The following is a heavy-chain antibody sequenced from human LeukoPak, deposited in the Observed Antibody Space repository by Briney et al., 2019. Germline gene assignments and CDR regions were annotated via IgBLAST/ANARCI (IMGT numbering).Heavy chain of an antibody. CDR3: ARSIYDKSGYPVKDY. V-gene: IGHV3-20*04. CDR1: GFTFDDYG. D-gene: IGHD3-22*01. J-gene: IGHJ4*02. CDR2: INWNGGST. Sequence: GGSLRLSCAASGFTFDDYGMSWVRQAPGKGLECVSGINWNGGSTGYADSVKGRFTISRDNAKNSLYLQMNSLRAEDTALYYCARSIYDKSGYPVKDYWGQGTLVTVSS.